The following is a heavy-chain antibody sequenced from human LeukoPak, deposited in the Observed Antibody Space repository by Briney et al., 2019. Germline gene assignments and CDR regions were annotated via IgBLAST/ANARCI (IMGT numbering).Heavy chain of an antibody. J-gene: IGHJ4*02. CDR2: IKQDGSEK. Sequence: GSLRLSCAASGFTFSSYWMSWVRQAPGKGLEWVANIKQDGSEKYYVDSVKGRFTISRDNAKNSLYLQMNSLRAEDTAVYYCARDFRSDPRSFDYWGQGTLVTVSS. CDR3: ARDFRSDPRSFDY. CDR1: GFTFSSYW. V-gene: IGHV3-7*01. D-gene: IGHD3-16*02.